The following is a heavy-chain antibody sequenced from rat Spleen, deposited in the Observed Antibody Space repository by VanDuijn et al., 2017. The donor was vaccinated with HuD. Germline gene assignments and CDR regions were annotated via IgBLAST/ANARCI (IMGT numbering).Heavy chain of an antibody. J-gene: IGHJ2*01. V-gene: IGHV5-19*01. CDR3: ASSKTCDN. CDR1: GFTFSNYG. Sequence: EVQLVESGGGLVQPGRSLKVSCTASGFTFSNYGTHWIRQAPTKGLEWVASISYDGSSTYYRDSVKGRFTISRDNAKSTLYLQMDSLRSEDTATYYCASSKTCDNWGQGVMVTVSS. D-gene: IGHD1-1*01. CDR2: ISYDGSST.